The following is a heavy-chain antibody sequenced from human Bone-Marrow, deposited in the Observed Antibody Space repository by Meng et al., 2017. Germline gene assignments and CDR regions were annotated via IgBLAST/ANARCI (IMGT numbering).Heavy chain of an antibody. D-gene: IGHD6-19*01. CDR3: ARVQSSGWSPGY. J-gene: IGHJ4*02. CDR1: GYTFTSYY. CDR2: INPSGGST. Sequence: VQRVQSGAEVKKLGASGKVSCKASGYTFTSYYMHWVRQAPGQGLEWMGIINPSGGSTSYAQKFQGRVTMTRDTSTSTVYMELSSLRSEDTAVYYCARVQSSGWSPGYWGQGTLVTVSS. V-gene: IGHV1-46*01.